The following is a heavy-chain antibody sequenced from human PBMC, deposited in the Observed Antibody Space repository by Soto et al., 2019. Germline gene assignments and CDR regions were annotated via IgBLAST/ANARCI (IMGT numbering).Heavy chain of an antibody. Sequence: EVQLLESGGGLVQPGGSLRLSCAASGFTFSSYAMSWVRQAPGKGLEWVSAISGSGGSTYYADSVKGRFTISRDNSKNTLYLQMNSLRAEDTAVYYCAKDELPDSGTYYYYYGMDVWGQGTTVTVSS. V-gene: IGHV3-23*01. CDR3: AKDELPDSGTYYYYYGMDV. D-gene: IGHD4-17*01. CDR1: GFTFSSYA. J-gene: IGHJ6*02. CDR2: ISGSGGST.